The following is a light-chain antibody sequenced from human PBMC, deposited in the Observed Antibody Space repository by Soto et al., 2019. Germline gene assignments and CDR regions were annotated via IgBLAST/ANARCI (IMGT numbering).Light chain of an antibody. J-gene: IGKJ1*01. CDR2: DAS. Sequence: DIQMTQTHSTLSASVGDRVSITCRAGQSISSWLAWYQQKPGKAPKLLIYDASSLQNGVPSRFRGAESGTEFTLTISSLQPDDFAVYYCQQYNSYPWTFGHGTKV. V-gene: IGKV1-5*01. CDR3: QQYNSYPWT. CDR1: QSISSW.